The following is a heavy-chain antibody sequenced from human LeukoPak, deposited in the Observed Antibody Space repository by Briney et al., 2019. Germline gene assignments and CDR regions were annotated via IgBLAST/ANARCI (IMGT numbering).Heavy chain of an antibody. CDR1: GFTFSSYA. D-gene: IGHD1-26*01. J-gene: IGHJ4*02. CDR2: ISSNGGST. Sequence: PGGSLRLSCAASGFTFSSYALHWVRQAPGKGLEYVSAISSNGGSTYYANSVKGRFTISRDNSKNTLYLQMGSLRAEDMAVYYCARGPLGATIDYWGQGTLVTVSS. CDR3: ARGPLGATIDY. V-gene: IGHV3-64*01.